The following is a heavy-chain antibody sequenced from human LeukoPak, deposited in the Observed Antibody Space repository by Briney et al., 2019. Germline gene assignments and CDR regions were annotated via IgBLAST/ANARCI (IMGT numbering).Heavy chain of an antibody. J-gene: IGHJ4*02. Sequence: PGGTLRLSCAASGFTFSSYGMSWVRQAPGKGLEWVGRIKSKTDGGTTDYAAPVKGRFTISRDDSKNTLYLQMNSLKTEDTAVYYCTTSLSSGYYIDYWGQGTLVTVSS. CDR1: GFTFSSYG. D-gene: IGHD3-22*01. V-gene: IGHV3-15*01. CDR2: IKSKTDGGTT. CDR3: TTSLSSGYYIDY.